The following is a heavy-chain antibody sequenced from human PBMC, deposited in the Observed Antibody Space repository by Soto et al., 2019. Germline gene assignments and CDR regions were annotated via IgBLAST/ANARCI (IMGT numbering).Heavy chain of an antibody. CDR1: DGSISSYY. V-gene: IGHV4-59*01. CDR2: IYYSVGT. J-gene: IGHJ6*02. CDR3: ARDRYGVDYYYYGMDV. D-gene: IGHD4-17*01. Sequence: PSETLSLTCPFSDGSISSYYLSLILHPPLKLLGFVGYIYYSVGTNYNPSLKSRVTISVDTSKNQFSLKLSSVTAADTAVYYCARDRYGVDYYYYGMDVWGQGTTVTVSS.